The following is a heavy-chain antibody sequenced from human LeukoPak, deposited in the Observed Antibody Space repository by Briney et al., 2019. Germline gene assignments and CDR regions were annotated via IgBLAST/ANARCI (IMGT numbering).Heavy chain of an antibody. V-gene: IGHV4-59*01. CDR2: IYYSGST. CDR3: ARGFDSKSTYFDY. J-gene: IGHJ4*02. Sequence: PSETLSLSCTVSGGSISNYCWNWLRQPPGKGLEWIGYIYYSGSTNYNPSLSGRVTMSLDTSKNQFSLRLTSVTAADTAVYYCARGFDSKSTYFDYWGQGTLVTVSS. CDR1: GGSISNYC. D-gene: IGHD5-12*01.